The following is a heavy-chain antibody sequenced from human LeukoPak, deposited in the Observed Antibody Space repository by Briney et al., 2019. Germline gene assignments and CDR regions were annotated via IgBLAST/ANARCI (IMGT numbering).Heavy chain of an antibody. Sequence: GGSLRLSCAASGFTFSSYEMNWVRQAPGKGLEWVSYISSSGSTIYYADSVKGRFTISRDNAKNSLYLQMNSLRAEDTAVYYCARFVVVVAEHWFDPWGQGTLVTVSS. V-gene: IGHV3-48*03. J-gene: IGHJ5*02. CDR1: GFTFSSYE. CDR2: ISSSGSTI. CDR3: ARFVVVVAEHWFDP. D-gene: IGHD2-15*01.